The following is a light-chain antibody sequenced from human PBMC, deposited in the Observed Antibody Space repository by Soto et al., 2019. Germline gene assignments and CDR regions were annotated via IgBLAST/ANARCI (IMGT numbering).Light chain of an antibody. CDR2: GAS. J-gene: IGKJ1*01. CDR3: HQYGATPGT. CDR1: QSVTNNY. Sequence: EIVLTQSPDTLSLSPGERVTLSCRASQSVTNNYLDWYQQKPGQGPRLLIHGASSRAADTPDRFSGSGSGTDFTLTISRLEPEDFALYYCHQYGATPGTFGQGTKLDIK. V-gene: IGKV3-20*01.